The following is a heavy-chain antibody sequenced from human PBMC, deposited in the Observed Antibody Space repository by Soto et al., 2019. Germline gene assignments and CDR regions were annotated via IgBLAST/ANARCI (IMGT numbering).Heavy chain of an antibody. CDR1: GYTFTSYY. CDR3: ATSDPTAIGKNSGWYYYYMDV. CDR2: INPSGGST. Sequence: GASVKVSCKASGYTFTSYYMHWVRQAPGQGLEWMGIINPSGGSTSYAQKFQGRVTMTRDTSTSTVYMELSSLRSEDTAVYYCATSDPTAIGKNSGWYYYYMDVWGKGTTVTVSS. V-gene: IGHV1-46*03. J-gene: IGHJ6*03. D-gene: IGHD6-19*01.